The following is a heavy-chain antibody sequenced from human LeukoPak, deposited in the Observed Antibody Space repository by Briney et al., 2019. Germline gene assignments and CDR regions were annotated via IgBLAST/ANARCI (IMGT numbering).Heavy chain of an antibody. Sequence: GGSLRLSCAASGFTFSSYGMHWVRQAPGKGLEWVAVISYDGSNKYYADSVKGRFTISRDNSKNTLYLQMNSLRAEDTAVYYCARGLSTVTTRGYYYYYYGMDVWGQGTTVTVSS. CDR2: ISYDGSNK. J-gene: IGHJ6*02. D-gene: IGHD4-17*01. CDR1: GFTFSSYG. V-gene: IGHV3-30*03. CDR3: ARGLSTVTTRGYYYYYYGMDV.